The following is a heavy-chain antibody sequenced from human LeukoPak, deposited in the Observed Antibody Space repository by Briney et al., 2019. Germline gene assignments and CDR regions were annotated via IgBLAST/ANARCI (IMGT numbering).Heavy chain of an antibody. J-gene: IGHJ3*01. CDR1: GFSFNSYT. CDR2: ISGSGGST. V-gene: IGHV3-23*01. Sequence: PGGSPRLSCAASGFSFNSYTMSWVRQAPGKGLEWVSGISGSGGSTYYADSVKGRFTISRDNSKNTPYLQMNSLRAEDTAVHYCATLGIRDEMVPFDVWGQGTMVTVSS. D-gene: IGHD4/OR15-4a*01. CDR3: ATLGIRDEMVPFDV.